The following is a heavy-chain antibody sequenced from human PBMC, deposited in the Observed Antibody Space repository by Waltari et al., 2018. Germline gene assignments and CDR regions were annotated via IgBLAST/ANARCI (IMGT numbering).Heavy chain of an antibody. CDR3: ARDTYYDFWSGYDY. CDR2: IIPILGIA. Sequence: QVQLVQSGAEVKKPGSSVKVSCKASGGTFSSYAISWVRQAPGKGLEWMGRIIPILGIANYAQKFQGRVTITADKSTSTAYMELSSLRSEDTAVYYCARDTYYDFWSGYDYWGQGTLVTVSS. J-gene: IGHJ4*02. CDR1: GGTFSSYA. D-gene: IGHD3-3*01. V-gene: IGHV1-69*04.